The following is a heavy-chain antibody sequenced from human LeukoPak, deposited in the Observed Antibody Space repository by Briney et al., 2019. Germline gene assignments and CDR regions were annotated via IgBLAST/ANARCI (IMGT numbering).Heavy chain of an antibody. V-gene: IGHV4-39*01. D-gene: IGHD5-18*01. CDR2: IYYSGST. CDR1: GGSISSSSYY. J-gene: IGHJ4*02. Sequence: SETLSLTCTVSGGSISSSSYYWGWIRQPPGKGLEWIGSIYYSGSTYYNPSLKSRVTISVDTSKNQFSLKLSSVTAADTAVYYCARVDTAMVTDWGQGTLVTVSS. CDR3: ARVDTAMVTD.